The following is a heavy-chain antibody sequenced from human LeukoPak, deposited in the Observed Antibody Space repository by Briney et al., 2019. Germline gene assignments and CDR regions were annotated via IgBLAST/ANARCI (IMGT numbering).Heavy chain of an antibody. D-gene: IGHD5-18*01. V-gene: IGHV3-23*01. Sequence: GGSLRLSCAASGFTFDDYAMSWVRQAPGEGLEWVSAISGSGGSTYYADSVKGRFTISRDNSKNTLYLQMNSLRAEDTAVYYCAKDRRGYSYGYYFDYWGQGTLVTVSS. CDR2: ISGSGGST. CDR1: GFTFDDYA. CDR3: AKDRRGYSYGYYFDY. J-gene: IGHJ4*02.